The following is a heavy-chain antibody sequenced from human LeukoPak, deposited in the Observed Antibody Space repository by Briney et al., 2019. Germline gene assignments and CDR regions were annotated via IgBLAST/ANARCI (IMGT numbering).Heavy chain of an antibody. V-gene: IGHV4-39*01. Sequence: SETLSLTCTVSVGSISSSSYYWGWIRQPPGKGLEWIGSIYYSGSTYYNPSLKSRVTISVDTSKNQFSLKLSSVTAADTAVYYCARLGGGYSYGYGVDYWGQGTLVTVSS. CDR1: VGSISSSSYY. CDR3: ARLGGGYSYGYGVDY. J-gene: IGHJ4*02. D-gene: IGHD5-18*01. CDR2: IYYSGST.